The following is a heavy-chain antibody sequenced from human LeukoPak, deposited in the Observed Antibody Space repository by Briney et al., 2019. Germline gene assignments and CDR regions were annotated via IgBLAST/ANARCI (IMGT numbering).Heavy chain of an antibody. CDR1: GGSISSSRDY. CDR3: ARDGVVVGSSLDY. J-gene: IGHJ4*02. Sequence: ASETLSLTCTVSGGSISSSRDYWAWIRQPPGKGLEWIANIYYSGSTYYNPSLKSRVTISVDTSKNQFSLKLSSVTAADTAVYYCARDGVVVGSSLDYWGQGTLVTVSS. V-gene: IGHV4-39*07. D-gene: IGHD2-15*01. CDR2: IYYSGST.